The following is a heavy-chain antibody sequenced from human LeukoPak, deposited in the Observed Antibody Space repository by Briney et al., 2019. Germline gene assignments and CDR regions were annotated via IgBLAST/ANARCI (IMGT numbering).Heavy chain of an antibody. V-gene: IGHV1-69*01. CDR2: IIPIFGTA. D-gene: IGHD6-19*01. CDR3: ARGARPYSSGWYFNY. J-gene: IGHJ4*02. Sequence: ASVKVSCKASGGTFSSYAISWVRQATGQGLEWMGGIIPIFGTANYAQKFQGRVTITADESTSTAYMKLSSLRSEDTAVYYCARGARPYSSGWYFNYWGQGTLVTVSS. CDR1: GGTFSSYA.